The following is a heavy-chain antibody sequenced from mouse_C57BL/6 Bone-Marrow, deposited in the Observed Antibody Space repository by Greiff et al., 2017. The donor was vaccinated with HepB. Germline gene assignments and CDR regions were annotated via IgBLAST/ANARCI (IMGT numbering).Heavy chain of an antibody. J-gene: IGHJ3*01. CDR1: GFSLTSYG. Sequence: VQLQESGPGLVQPSQSLSITCTVSGFSLTSYGVHWVRQSPGKGLEWLGVIWGGGSTDYNAAFISRLSISKDNSKSQVFFKMNSLQADDTAIYYCARGGYYYGFAYWGQGTLVTVSA. CDR3: ARGGYYYGFAY. D-gene: IGHD1-1*01. CDR2: IWGGGST. V-gene: IGHV2-2*01.